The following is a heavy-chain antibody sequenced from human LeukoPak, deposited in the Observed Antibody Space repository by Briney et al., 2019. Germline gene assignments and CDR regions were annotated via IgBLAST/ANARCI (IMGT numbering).Heavy chain of an antibody. J-gene: IGHJ3*02. D-gene: IGHD6-13*01. CDR3: ARGAIAAAAFSYVSAHAFDI. CDR2: IYYSGST. V-gene: IGHV4-61*08. CDR1: GGSISSGGYY. Sequence: PSQTLSLTCTVSGGSISSGGYYWSWIRQPPGKGLEWIGYIYYSGSTNYNPSLKSRVTISVDTSKNQFSLKLSSVTAADTAVYYCARGAIAAAAFSYVSAHAFDIWGQGTMVTVSS.